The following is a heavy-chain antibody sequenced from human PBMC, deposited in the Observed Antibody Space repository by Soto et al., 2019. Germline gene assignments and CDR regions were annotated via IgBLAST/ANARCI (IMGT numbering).Heavy chain of an antibody. CDR2: IWHDGGNK. D-gene: IGHD3-16*01. CDR1: GFTFSSYG. CDR3: ARDGDVNTGFGKDY. V-gene: IGHV3-33*01. Sequence: QVQLVESGGGVVQPGRSLRLSCAASGFTFSSYGMHWVRPAPGKGLEWVAFIWHDGGNKFYAESVKGRFTISRDNSKNTLYLQMTSLSAEDTAMYYCARDGDVNTGFGKDYWGQGTLVTVSS. J-gene: IGHJ4*02.